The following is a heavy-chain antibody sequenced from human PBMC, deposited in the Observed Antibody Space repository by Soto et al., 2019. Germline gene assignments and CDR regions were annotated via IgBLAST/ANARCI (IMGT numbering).Heavy chain of an antibody. Sequence: PSETLSLTCTVSGGSISSGDYYWSWIRQPPGKGLEWIGYIYYSGSTYYNPSLKSRVTISVDTSKNQFSLKLSSVTAADTAVYYCARHFPGPRVEYQLPRPYYYYYGMDVWGQGTTVTVSS. D-gene: IGHD2-2*01. CDR3: ARHFPGPRVEYQLPRPYYYYYGMDV. J-gene: IGHJ6*02. CDR2: IYYSGST. CDR1: GGSISSGDYY. V-gene: IGHV4-30-4*01.